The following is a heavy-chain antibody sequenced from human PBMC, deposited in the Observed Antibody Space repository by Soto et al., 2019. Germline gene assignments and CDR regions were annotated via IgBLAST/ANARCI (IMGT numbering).Heavy chain of an antibody. CDR3: ARGPPLGY. CDR1: GGSISSGGYS. V-gene: IGHV4-30-2*01. J-gene: IGHJ4*02. CDR2: IYHSVST. Sequence: PSETLSLTCAVSGGSISSGGYSWSWIRQPPGKGLECIGYIYHSVSTYYNPSLKSRVTISVDRSKNQFSLKLNSVTAADTAVYYCARGPPLGYWGKGTLVTVS.